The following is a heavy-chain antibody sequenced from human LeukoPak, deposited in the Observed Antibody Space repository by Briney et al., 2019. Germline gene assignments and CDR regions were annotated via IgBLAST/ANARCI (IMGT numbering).Heavy chain of an antibody. CDR3: ARAATLEWLLSDFDY. CDR2: IYYSGST. V-gene: IGHV4-61*08. CDR1: GGSISSGDYY. D-gene: IGHD3-3*01. J-gene: IGHJ4*02. Sequence: SETLSLTCTVSGGSISSGDYYWSWIRQPPGKGLEWIGYIYYSGSTNYNPSLKSRVTISVDTSKNQFSLKLSSVTAANTAVYYCARAATLEWLLSDFDYWGQGILVTVSS.